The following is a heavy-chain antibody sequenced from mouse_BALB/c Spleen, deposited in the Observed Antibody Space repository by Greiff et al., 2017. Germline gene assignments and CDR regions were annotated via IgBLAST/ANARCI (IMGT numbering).Heavy chain of an antibody. CDR2: ISSGGSYT. Sequence: VQLQQSGGDLVKPGGSLKLSCAASGFTFSSYGMSWVRQTPDKRLEWVATISSGGSYTYYPDSVKGRFTISRDNAKNTLYLQMSSLKSEDTAMYYCARHTSYAMDYWGQGTSGTVSS. D-gene: IGHD5-1*01. CDR1: GFTFSSYG. V-gene: IGHV5-6*01. J-gene: IGHJ4*01. CDR3: ARHTSYAMDY.